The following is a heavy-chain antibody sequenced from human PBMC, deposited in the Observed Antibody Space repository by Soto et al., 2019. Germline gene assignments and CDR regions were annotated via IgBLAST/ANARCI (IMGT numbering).Heavy chain of an antibody. CDR3: ARDPRSYSSSWNRVYYYYYMDV. Sequence: ASVKVACNASGYTFTSYYMHWVRLAPGQGLEWMGIINPSGGSTSYAQKFQGRVTITRDTSASTAYMELSSLRSEDTAVYYCARDPRSYSSSWNRVYYYYYMDVWGKGTTVTVSS. D-gene: IGHD6-13*01. J-gene: IGHJ6*03. CDR1: GYTFTSYY. V-gene: IGHV1-46*01. CDR2: INPSGGST.